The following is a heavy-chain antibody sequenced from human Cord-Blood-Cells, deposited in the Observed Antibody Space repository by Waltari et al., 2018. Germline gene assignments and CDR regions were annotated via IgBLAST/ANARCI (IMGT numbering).Heavy chain of an antibody. V-gene: IGHV4-39*01. CDR1: GGSISSSSYY. CDR3: ARLDFWSGYYDY. D-gene: IGHD3-3*01. Sequence: QLQLQESGPGLVKPSETLSLTCTVSGGSISSSSYYWGWIRQPPGKGLEWIGSIYYSGSTYYNPSLKSRVPISVDTSKNQFSLKLSSVTAADTAVYYCARLDFWSGYYDYWGQGTLVTVSS. CDR2: IYYSGST. J-gene: IGHJ4*02.